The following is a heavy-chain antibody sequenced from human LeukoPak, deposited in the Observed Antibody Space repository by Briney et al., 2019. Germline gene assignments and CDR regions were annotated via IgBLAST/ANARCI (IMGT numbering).Heavy chain of an antibody. V-gene: IGHV4-39*07. CDR1: GDSISSNSYY. D-gene: IGHD3-3*01. CDR3: ARRTSRITIFGVVTPLDY. J-gene: IGHJ4*02. CDR2: IYSSGST. Sequence: SETLSLTCTVSGDSISSNSYYWGWIRQPPGKGLEWIGSIYSSGSTYYNPSLKSRVTISVDTSKNQFSLKLSSVTAADTAVYYCARRTSRITIFGVVTPLDYWGQGTLVSVSS.